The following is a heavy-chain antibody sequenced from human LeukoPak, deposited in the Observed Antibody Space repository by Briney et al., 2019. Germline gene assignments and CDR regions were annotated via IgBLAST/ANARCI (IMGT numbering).Heavy chain of an antibody. V-gene: IGHV1-69*01. Sequence: ASVKVSCKASGGTFSSYAISWVRQAPGQGLEWMGGIIPIFGTANYTQKFQGRATITADESTSTAYMELSSLRSEDTAVYYCAREQLKGEYYFDYWGQGTLVTVSS. CDR1: GGTFSSYA. J-gene: IGHJ4*02. CDR3: AREQLKGEYYFDY. D-gene: IGHD6-13*01. CDR2: IIPIFGTA.